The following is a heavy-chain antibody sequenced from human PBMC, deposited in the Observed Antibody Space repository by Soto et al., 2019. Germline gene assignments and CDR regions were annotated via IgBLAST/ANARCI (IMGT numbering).Heavy chain of an antibody. CDR3: AMLGYCSSTRCYHFDY. CDR1: GFNLSSYA. D-gene: IGHD2-2*01. Sequence: SLRLYGSPSGFNLSSYAMHWFRQAPGKGLEWVAVISYDGSNKYYADSVKGRFTISRDNSKNTLYLQMNSLRAEDTAVYYCAMLGYCSSTRCYHFDYWGQGTLVTVSS. CDR2: ISYDGSNK. V-gene: IGHV3-30-3*01. J-gene: IGHJ4*02.